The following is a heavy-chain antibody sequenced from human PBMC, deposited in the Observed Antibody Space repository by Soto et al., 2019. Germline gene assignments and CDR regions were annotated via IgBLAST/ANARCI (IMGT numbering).Heavy chain of an antibody. CDR3: ARADPTCYCTNGVCYTTTGNCFDL. Sequence: VSCNAAGGGFSSYAISWGRQDPGQGLEWMGGIIPIFGTANYAQKFQGRVTITADKSTSTAYMELSSLRSEDTAVYYCARADPTCYCTNGVCYTTTGNCFDLWGQGTLVTVSS. CDR2: IIPIFGTA. J-gene: IGHJ5*02. CDR1: GGGFSSYA. V-gene: IGHV1-69*06. D-gene: IGHD2-8*01.